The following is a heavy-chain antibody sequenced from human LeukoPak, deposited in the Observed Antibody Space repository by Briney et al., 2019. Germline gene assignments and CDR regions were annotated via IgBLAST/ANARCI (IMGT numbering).Heavy chain of an antibody. V-gene: IGHV4-39*01. CDR2: IYYSGSGST. J-gene: IGHJ4*02. CDR3: ARRLISGWYGTGFGY. CDR1: GGSITSSPYY. Sequence: SETLSLTCTVSGGSITSSPYYWGWIRQPPGRGLEWVGSIYYSGSGSTYYNPSLQSRVTISVDPSKNQLSLKLSSVTAADTAVYYCARRLISGWYGTGFGYWGQGNLVTVSS. D-gene: IGHD6-19*01.